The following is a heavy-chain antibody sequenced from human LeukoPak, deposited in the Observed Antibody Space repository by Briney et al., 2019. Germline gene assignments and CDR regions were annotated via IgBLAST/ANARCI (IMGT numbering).Heavy chain of an antibody. CDR1: GFTFHSYG. J-gene: IGHJ4*02. CDR3: AKDRGSYYVFDY. Sequence: GRSLRLSCAASGFTFHSYGMHWVRQAPGKGLEWVAVIWYDGSNKYYADSVKGRFTISRHNSKNTLYLQMNSLRAGDAAVYDCAKDRGSYYVFDYWGQGTLVTVSS. V-gene: IGHV3-33*06. CDR2: IWYDGSNK. D-gene: IGHD1-26*01.